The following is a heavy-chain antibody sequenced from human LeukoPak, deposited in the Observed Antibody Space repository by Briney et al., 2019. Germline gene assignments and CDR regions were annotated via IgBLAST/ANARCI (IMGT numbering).Heavy chain of an antibody. CDR3: ARGLLGEGFDY. CDR1: GGSFSGYY. V-gene: IGHV4-34*01. CDR2: INHSGST. D-gene: IGHD3-16*01. J-gene: IGHJ4*02. Sequence: SETLSLTCAVYGGSFSGYYWSWIRQPPGKGLEWIGEINHSGSTNYNPSLKSRVTISVDTSKNQFSLKLSSVTAADTAVYYRARGLLGEGFDYWGQGTLVTVSS.